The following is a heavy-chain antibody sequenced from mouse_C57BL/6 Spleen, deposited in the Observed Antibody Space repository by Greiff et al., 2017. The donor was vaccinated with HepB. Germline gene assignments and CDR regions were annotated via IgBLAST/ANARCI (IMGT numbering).Heavy chain of an antibody. J-gene: IGHJ4*01. CDR1: GYAFSSSW. CDR3: AREGAANWVPYYAMDY. D-gene: IGHD4-1*01. CDR2: IYPGDGDT. V-gene: IGHV1-82*01. Sequence: VMLQQSGPELVKPGASVKISCKASGYAFSSSWMNWVKQRPGKGLEWIGRIYPGDGDTNYNGKFKGKATLTADKSSSTAYMQLSSLTSEDSAVYFCAREGAANWVPYYAMDYWGQGTSVTVSS.